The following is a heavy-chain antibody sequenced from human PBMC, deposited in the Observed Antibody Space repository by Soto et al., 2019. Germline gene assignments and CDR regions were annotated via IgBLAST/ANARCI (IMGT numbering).Heavy chain of an antibody. CDR3: AAPSGISTTRNYYYYYGMDV. D-gene: IGHD2-2*01. V-gene: IGHV1-58*01. CDR1: GFTFTSSA. J-gene: IGHJ6*02. Sequence: SVKVSCKASGFTFTSSAVQWVRQARGQRLEWIGWIVVGSGNTNYAQKFQERVTITRDMSTSTAYMELSSLRSEDTAVYYCAAPSGISTTRNYYYYYGMDVWGQGTTVTVSS. CDR2: IVVGSGNT.